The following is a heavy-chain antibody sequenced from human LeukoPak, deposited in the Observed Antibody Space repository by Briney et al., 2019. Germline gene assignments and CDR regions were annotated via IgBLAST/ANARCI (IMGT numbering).Heavy chain of an antibody. J-gene: IGHJ4*02. CDR3: ARLPTITFFDY. V-gene: IGHV4-38-2*02. Sequence: PSETLSLTCSVSSYSISRAYYWGWIRLPPGKGLEWIGYSYRSGSTYYNPSLKSRVTISIDTSKNQFSLKLSSVTAADTAVYYCARLPTITFFDYWGQGTLVTVSS. CDR1: SYSISRAYY. D-gene: IGHD5-12*01. CDR2: SYRSGST.